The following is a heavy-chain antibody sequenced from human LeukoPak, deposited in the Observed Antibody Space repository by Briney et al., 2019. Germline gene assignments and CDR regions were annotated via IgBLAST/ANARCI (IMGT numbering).Heavy chain of an antibody. CDR2: INANSGTR. Sequence: PGGALRLSLAASGFTLSRHALERGRPPPGEGPGWVSTINANSGTRSYAASVRGRFTISRDNSKNTVYLQLNTLRAEDTAVYYCAKPISGGLAVTADWFDPWGQGTLVVVSS. CDR3: AKPISGGLAVTADWFDP. V-gene: IGHV3-23*01. CDR1: GFTLSRHA. D-gene: IGHD6-19*01. J-gene: IGHJ5*01.